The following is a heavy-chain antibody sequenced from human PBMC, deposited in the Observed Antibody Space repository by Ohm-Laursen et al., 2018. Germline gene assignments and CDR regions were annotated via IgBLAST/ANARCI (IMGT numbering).Heavy chain of an antibody. V-gene: IGHV3-15*01. CDR3: AKDQMASSWSNDAFDM. CDR1: GFTFSNAW. D-gene: IGHD2-2*01. Sequence: SLRLSCSASGFTFSNAWMSWVRQAPGKGLEWVGRITDAGTAGYAAPVKGRFTISRDDSKNTLYLQMNSLKTEDTAVYYCAKDQMASSWSNDAFDMWGQGTMVTVSS. CDR2: ITDAGTA. J-gene: IGHJ3*02.